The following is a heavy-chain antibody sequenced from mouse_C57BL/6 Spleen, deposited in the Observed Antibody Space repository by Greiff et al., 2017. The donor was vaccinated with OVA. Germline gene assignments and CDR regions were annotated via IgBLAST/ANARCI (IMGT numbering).Heavy chain of an antibody. D-gene: IGHD1-1*01. CDR1: GYTFTSYW. CDR3: ARMRGISYDYFDY. Sequence: VQLQQPGAELVKPGASVKMSCKASGYTFTSYWITWVKQRPGQGLEWIGDIYPGSGSTNYNEKFKSKATLTVDTSSSTAYMQRSSLTSEDSAVYYCARMRGISYDYFDYWGQGTTLTVSS. CDR2: IYPGSGST. V-gene: IGHV1-55*01. J-gene: IGHJ2*01.